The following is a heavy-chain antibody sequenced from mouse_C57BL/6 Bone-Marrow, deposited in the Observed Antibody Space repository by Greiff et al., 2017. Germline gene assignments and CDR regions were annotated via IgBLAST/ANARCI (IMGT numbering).Heavy chain of an antibody. CDR3: ARNAVVAPDYAMDY. V-gene: IGHV3-8*01. D-gene: IGHD1-1*01. CDR2: ISYSGST. CDR1: GYSITSDY. Sequence: EVKLMESGPGLAKPSQTLSLTCSVTGYSITSDYWNWIRTFPGNKLEYMGYISYSGSTYYKPSLKSRISITPDTSKNQYYLQLNSVTTEDTATYYCARNAVVAPDYAMDYWGQGTSVTVSS. J-gene: IGHJ4*01.